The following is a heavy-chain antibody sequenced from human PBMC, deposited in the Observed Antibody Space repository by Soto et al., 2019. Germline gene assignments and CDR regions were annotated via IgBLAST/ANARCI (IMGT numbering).Heavy chain of an antibody. J-gene: IGHJ4*02. CDR1: GFTFSSYW. V-gene: IGHV3-74*01. CDR2: INSDGSST. Sequence: EVQLVESGGGLVQPGGSLRLSCAASGFTFSSYWMHWVRQAPGKGLVWVSRINSDGSSTSYADSVKGRFTISRDNAKNTLYLKMTGRGAGDTAVFYGVGTILVVAAATREDYWGQGTLVTVSS. CDR3: VGTILVVAAATREDY. D-gene: IGHD2-15*01.